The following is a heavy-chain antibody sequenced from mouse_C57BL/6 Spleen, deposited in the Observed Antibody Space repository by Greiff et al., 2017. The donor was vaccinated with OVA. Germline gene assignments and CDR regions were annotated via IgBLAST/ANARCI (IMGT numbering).Heavy chain of an antibody. Sequence: EVQGVESGGGLVKPGGSLKLSCAASGFTFSDYGMHWVRQAPERGLEWVAYISSGSSTIYYAATVKGRITISRDNAKKTLFLQMTSLWSEDTAMYYCARKGPYDYEDAMDYWGQGTSVTVSS. CDR3: ARKGPYDYEDAMDY. CDR2: ISSGSSTI. D-gene: IGHD2-4*01. CDR1: GFTFSDYG. V-gene: IGHV5-17*01. J-gene: IGHJ4*01.